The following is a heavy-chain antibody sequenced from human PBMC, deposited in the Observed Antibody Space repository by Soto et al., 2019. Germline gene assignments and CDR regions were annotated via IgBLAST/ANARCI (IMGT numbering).Heavy chain of an antibody. CDR1: GGSISSSSYY. V-gene: IGHV4-39*01. D-gene: IGHD2-2*01. CDR3: ARLWLGVVVVPASMPGGFAPRYYGMDV. J-gene: IGHJ6*02. CDR2: IYYSGST. Sequence: SETLSLTCTVSGGSISSSSYYWGWIRQPPGKGLEWIGSIYYSGSTYYNPSLKSRVTISVDTSKNKFSLKVSSVTAADTAVYYCARLWLGVVVVPASMPGGFAPRYYGMDVWGQGTTVTVSS.